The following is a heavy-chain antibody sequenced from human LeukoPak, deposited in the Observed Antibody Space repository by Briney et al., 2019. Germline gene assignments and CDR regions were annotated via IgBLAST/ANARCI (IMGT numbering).Heavy chain of an antibody. CDR3: ATPVVRDGYNPDY. CDR1: GGSISSSSYY. J-gene: IGHJ4*02. CDR2: IYYSGST. Sequence: SETLSLTCTVSGGSISSSSYYWGWIRQPPGKGLEWIGSIYYSGSTYYNPSLKSRVTISVDTSKNQFSLKLSSVTAADTAVYYCATPVVRDGYNPDYWGQGTLVTVSS. D-gene: IGHD5-24*01. V-gene: IGHV4-39*01.